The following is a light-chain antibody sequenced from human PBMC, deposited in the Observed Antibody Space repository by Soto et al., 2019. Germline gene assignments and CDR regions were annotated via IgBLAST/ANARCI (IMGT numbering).Light chain of an antibody. J-gene: IGKJ2*01. Sequence: DIQMTQSPSSLSASVGDRVTITCRTSQSISSYLNWYKQKAGTAPKLLIYAASSLLSGVPSRFSGSGSGTDFTLTISSLQPEDFATYHCQQSYSSPRTFGQGTKLEIK. CDR2: AAS. CDR1: QSISSY. CDR3: QQSYSSPRT. V-gene: IGKV1-39*01.